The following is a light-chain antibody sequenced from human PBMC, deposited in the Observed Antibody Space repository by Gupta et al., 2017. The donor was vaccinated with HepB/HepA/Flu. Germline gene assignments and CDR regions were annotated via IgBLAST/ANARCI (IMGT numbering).Light chain of an antibody. CDR3: RQALQTPYT. Sequence: VMTQSPLSLPVTPGEPASISCRSSQSLLHSNGYNYLDWYLQKPGQSPQLLIYLGSNRASGVPDRFSGSGSGTDFTLKISRVEAEDVGIYYCRQALQTPYTFGQGTKLEIK. V-gene: IGKV2-28*01. CDR2: LGS. CDR1: QSLLHSNGYNY. J-gene: IGKJ2*01.